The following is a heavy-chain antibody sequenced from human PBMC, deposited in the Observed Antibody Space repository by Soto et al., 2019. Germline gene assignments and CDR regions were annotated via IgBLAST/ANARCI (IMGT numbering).Heavy chain of an antibody. V-gene: IGHV3-53*01. CDR1: GFTVSSNY. D-gene: IGHD4-4*01. CDR2: IYSGGST. Sequence: SLRLSCAASGFTVSSNYMSWVRQAPGKGLEWVSVIYSGGSTYYADSVKGRFTISRDNSKNTLYLQMNSLRAEDTAVYYCARDKAPYSNYAWGWFDPWGQGTLVTVSS. CDR3: ARDKAPYSNYAWGWFDP. J-gene: IGHJ5*02.